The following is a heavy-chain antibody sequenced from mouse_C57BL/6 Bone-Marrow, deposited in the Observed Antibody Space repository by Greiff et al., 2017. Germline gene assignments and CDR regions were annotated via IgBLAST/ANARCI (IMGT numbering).Heavy chain of an antibody. Sequence: VQLQQSGAELARPGASVKLSCKASGYTFTSYGISWVKQRTGQGLEWIGEIYPRSGNTYYNEKFKGKATLTADKSSSQAYMELRSLTSEDSAVYFCARRKNRLLRSFAYWGQGTLVTVSA. D-gene: IGHD1-1*01. CDR3: ARRKNRLLRSFAY. V-gene: IGHV1-81*01. CDR1: GYTFTSYG. J-gene: IGHJ3*01. CDR2: IYPRSGNT.